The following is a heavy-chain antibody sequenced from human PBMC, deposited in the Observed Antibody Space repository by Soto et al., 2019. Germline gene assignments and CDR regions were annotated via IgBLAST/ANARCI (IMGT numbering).Heavy chain of an antibody. CDR1: GYTFTSYD. V-gene: IGHV1-8*01. D-gene: IGHD3-3*01. CDR2: MNPNSGNT. Sequence: ASVKVSCKASGYTFTSYDINWGRQATGQGLEWMGWMNPNSGNTGNAQKFQGRVTMTRNTSISTAYMELSSLRSEDAAVYYCVRGVGSYDFWSGYYTGGGGMDVWGQGTTVTVSS. J-gene: IGHJ6*02. CDR3: VRGVGSYDFWSGYYTGGGGMDV.